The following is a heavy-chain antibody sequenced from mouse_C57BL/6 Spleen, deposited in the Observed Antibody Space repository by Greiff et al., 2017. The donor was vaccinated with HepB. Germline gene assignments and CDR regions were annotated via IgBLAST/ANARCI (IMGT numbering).Heavy chain of an antibody. V-gene: IGHV1-12*01. Sequence: LQESGAELVRPGASVKMSCKASGYTFTSYNMHWVKQTPRQGLEWIGAIYPGNGDTSYNQKFKGKATLTVDKSSSTAYMQLSSLTSEDSAVYFCARGGITTGYYYAMDYWGQGTSVTVSS. CDR3: ARGGITTGYYYAMDY. D-gene: IGHD2-4*01. CDR2: IYPGNGDT. J-gene: IGHJ4*01. CDR1: GYTFTSYN.